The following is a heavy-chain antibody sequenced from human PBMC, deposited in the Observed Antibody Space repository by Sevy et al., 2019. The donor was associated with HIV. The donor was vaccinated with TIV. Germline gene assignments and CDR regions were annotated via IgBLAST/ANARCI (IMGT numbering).Heavy chain of an antibody. CDR2: IRYDGSNK. V-gene: IGHV3-30*02. Sequence: GGSLRLSCAASGFTFSSYGMHWVRQAPGKGLEWVAFIRYDGSNKYYADSVKGRFTISRDNSKNTLYLQMNSLRAEDTAVYYCAKDWEDYYDSSGYYDYWGQRTLVTVSS. CDR1: GFTFSSYG. D-gene: IGHD3-22*01. J-gene: IGHJ4*02. CDR3: AKDWEDYYDSSGYYDY.